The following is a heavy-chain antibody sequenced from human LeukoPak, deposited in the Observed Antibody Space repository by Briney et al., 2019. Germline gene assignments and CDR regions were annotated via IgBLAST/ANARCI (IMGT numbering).Heavy chain of an antibody. Sequence: KDGESLKISCRASGYSFASYWIGWVRQMPGKGLEWMGIINPGDSDTRYSPSFQGQVTISADKSISTAYLLWSSLKASDTAMYYCARHPITRYYDSSGYSAAGPDYWGQGTLVTVSS. CDR2: INPGDSDT. CDR3: ARHPITRYYDSSGYSAAGPDY. D-gene: IGHD3-22*01. CDR1: GYSFASYW. J-gene: IGHJ4*02. V-gene: IGHV5-51*01.